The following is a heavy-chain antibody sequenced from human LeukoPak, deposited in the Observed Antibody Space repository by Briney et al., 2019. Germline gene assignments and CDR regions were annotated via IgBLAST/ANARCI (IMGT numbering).Heavy chain of an antibody. CDR2: IGGSGGST. CDR3: ARNGQTTVTSNYYYYFLDV. CDR1: GFTFDDYG. D-gene: IGHD4-17*01. J-gene: IGHJ6*03. Sequence: GGSLRLSCAASGFTFDDYGMSWVRQAPGKGLEWVSSIGGSGGSTYYADSVKGRFTISRDISKNTLYLQMNSLTAEDSAIYYCARNGQTTVTSNYYYYFLDVWGTGTTVAVSS. V-gene: IGHV3-23*01.